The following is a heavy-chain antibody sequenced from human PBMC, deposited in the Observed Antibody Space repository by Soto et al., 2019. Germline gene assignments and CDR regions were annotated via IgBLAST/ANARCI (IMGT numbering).Heavy chain of an antibody. Sequence: PSETLSLTCTVSGGSISSYYWSWIRQPPGKGLEWIGYIYYSGSTNYNPSLKSRVTISVDTSKNQFSLKLSSVTAADTAVYYCARTQITYYYDSSGYYRDQYYFDYWGQGTLVTVS. CDR1: GGSISSYY. CDR3: ARTQITYYYDSSGYYRDQYYFDY. J-gene: IGHJ4*02. D-gene: IGHD3-22*01. CDR2: IYYSGST. V-gene: IGHV4-59*01.